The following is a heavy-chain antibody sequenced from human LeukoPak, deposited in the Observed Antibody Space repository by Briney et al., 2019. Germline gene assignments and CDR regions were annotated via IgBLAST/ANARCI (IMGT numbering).Heavy chain of an antibody. Sequence: GGSLRLSCAASGFTFSSYGMHWVRQAPGKGLEWVAVISYDGSNKYYADSVKGRFTISRDNSKNTLYLQMNSLRAEDTAVYYCAKASSGYRTFRDYWGQGTLVTVSS. CDR3: AKASSGYRTFRDY. CDR1: GFTFSSYG. V-gene: IGHV3-30*18. D-gene: IGHD3-22*01. J-gene: IGHJ4*02. CDR2: ISYDGSNK.